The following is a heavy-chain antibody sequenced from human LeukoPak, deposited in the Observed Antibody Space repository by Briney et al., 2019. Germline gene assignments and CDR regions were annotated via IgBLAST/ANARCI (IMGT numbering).Heavy chain of an antibody. Sequence: PGRSLQLSCAASGFTFSSYAMHGVRPAPGKGLEGVAVISYDGSKKYYADSVKGRLTISRDNAKNSLYLQMNSLRAEDTAVYYCARERYNWFDPWGQGTLVTVSS. CDR1: GFTFSSYA. J-gene: IGHJ5*02. CDR2: ISYDGSKK. V-gene: IGHV3-30-3*01. CDR3: ARERYNWFDP.